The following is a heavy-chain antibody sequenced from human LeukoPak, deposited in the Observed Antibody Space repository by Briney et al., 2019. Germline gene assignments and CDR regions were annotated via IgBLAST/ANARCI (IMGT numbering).Heavy chain of an antibody. D-gene: IGHD3-10*01. V-gene: IGHV3-23*01. CDR1: GLTVSSYG. CDR3: AKYTSGTSYRGLDQ. Sequence: QPGGSLRLSCGASGLTVSSYGMSWVRQAPGKGLEGVSTIIGSAVNTYYADSVKGRFTISRDDSKNTVYLQMNSLRAEDTAVYSCAKYTSGTSYRGLDQWGQGTLVTVSS. CDR2: IIGSAVNT. J-gene: IGHJ4*02.